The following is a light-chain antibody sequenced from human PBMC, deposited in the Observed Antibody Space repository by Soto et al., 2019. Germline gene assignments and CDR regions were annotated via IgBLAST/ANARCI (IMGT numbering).Light chain of an antibody. Sequence: DIHMTQSPSSLSASVLDRVTIAFLASQTVSKFVNWYQQKPGKVPTLLIFTTSTLHSGVPSRFSGSGSGTEFTLTISRLEPEDFVVYYCQQYGSSPPGTFGQGTKVDIK. J-gene: IGKJ1*01. V-gene: IGKV1-39*01. CDR3: QQYGSSPPGT. CDR1: QTVSKF. CDR2: TTS.